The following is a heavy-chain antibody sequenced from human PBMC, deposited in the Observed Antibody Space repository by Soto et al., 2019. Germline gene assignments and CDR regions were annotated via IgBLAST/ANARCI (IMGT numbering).Heavy chain of an antibody. J-gene: IGHJ1*01. CDR2: ISSSSSYI. CDR3: ARDLDSSSPGYFQH. CDR1: GFTFSSYS. Sequence: GGSLGLSCAASGFTFSSYSMNWVRQAPGKGLEWVSSISSSSSYIYYADSVKGRFTISRDNAKNSLYLQMNSLRAEDTAVYYCARDLDSSSPGYFQHWGQGTLVTVSS. D-gene: IGHD6-13*01. V-gene: IGHV3-21*01.